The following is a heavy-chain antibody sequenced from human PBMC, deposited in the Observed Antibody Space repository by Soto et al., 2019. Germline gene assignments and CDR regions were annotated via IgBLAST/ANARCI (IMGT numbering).Heavy chain of an antibody. J-gene: IGHJ6*02. CDR3: ATATISPVSATFHHYGMDV. D-gene: IGHD6-25*01. CDR1: GGTFNNFA. Sequence: QVQLVQSGAEVRKPGSSVKVSCQTSGGTFNNFAFTWVRQAPGQGLEWLGGIMPVFDTTNYAASFQGRITITADDLTNTVYMEMKTLRFDDTAVYYCATATISPVSATFHHYGMDVWCQGTTVTVSS. CDR2: IMPVFDTT. V-gene: IGHV1-69*01.